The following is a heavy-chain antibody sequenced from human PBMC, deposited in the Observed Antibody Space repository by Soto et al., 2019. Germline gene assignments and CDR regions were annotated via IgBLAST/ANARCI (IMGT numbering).Heavy chain of an antibody. J-gene: IGHJ3*02. CDR2: ISSSSSYI. Sequence: GGSLRLSCAASGFTFSSYSMNWVRQAPGKGLEWVSSISSSSSYIYYADSVKGRFTISRDNAKNSLYLQMNSLRAEDTAVYYGAREGSTGDRGAFDIWGQGTMVTVSS. CDR3: AREGSTGDRGAFDI. D-gene: IGHD7-27*01. V-gene: IGHV3-21*01. CDR1: GFTFSSYS.